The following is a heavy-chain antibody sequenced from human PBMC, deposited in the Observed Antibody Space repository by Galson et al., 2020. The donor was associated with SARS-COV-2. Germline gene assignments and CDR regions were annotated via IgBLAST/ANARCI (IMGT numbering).Heavy chain of an antibody. V-gene: IGHV4-4*02. CDR3: ARVAETASTPYYFDS. J-gene: IGHJ4*02. CDR1: GGSISSSNW. CDR2: IYHSGST. D-gene: IGHD2-2*01. Sequence: SETLSLTCAVSGGSISSSNWWSWVRQPPGKGLEWIGEIYHSGSTNYNPSLKSRVTISVDKSKNQFYLKLTSVTAADTAVYYCARVAETASTPYYFDSWGQGTLVTVSS.